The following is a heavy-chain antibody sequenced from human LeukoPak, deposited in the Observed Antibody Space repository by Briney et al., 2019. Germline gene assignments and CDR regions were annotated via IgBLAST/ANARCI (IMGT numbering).Heavy chain of an antibody. CDR3: ARGFDGNFDY. CDR1: GFTFDDYG. Sequence: GGPLRLSCAASGFTFDDYGMSWVRQAAGKGLEWVSGINWNGANTDYADSVKGGFTISRDNAKNSLYLQMNSLRAEDTALYYCARGFDGNFDYWGQGTLVTVSP. J-gene: IGHJ4*02. V-gene: IGHV3-20*04. CDR2: INWNGANT. D-gene: IGHD3-9*01.